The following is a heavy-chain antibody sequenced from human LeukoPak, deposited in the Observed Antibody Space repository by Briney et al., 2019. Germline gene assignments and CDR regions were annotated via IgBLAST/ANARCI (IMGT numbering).Heavy chain of an antibody. J-gene: IGHJ3*02. D-gene: IGHD2-21*02. CDR2: IIPIFGTA. Sequence: SSVKGSCKASGGTLTIYAISLVRPDPGQGREWMGRIIPIFGTANYAQKFQGRVTITTDESTSTAYMELSSLRSEDTAVYYCARERLRAFDIWGQGTMVTVSS. CDR3: ARERLRAFDI. CDR1: GGTLTIYA. V-gene: IGHV1-69*05.